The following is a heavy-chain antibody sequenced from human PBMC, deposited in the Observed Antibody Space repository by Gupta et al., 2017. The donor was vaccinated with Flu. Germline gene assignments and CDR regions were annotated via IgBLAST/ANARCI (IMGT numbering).Heavy chain of an antibody. Sequence: VQLVQSGAEVQKPGASLKVSCKASGYSFTGYYIHWVRQSPGQGLEWMGWINPNNGGTNYAQKFQGGVTMTRDTSISTAYMELSRLRSDDTAVYYCARDRRIVAATPAGYYYGMDVWGQGTTVTVSS. J-gene: IGHJ6*02. V-gene: IGHV1-2*02. D-gene: IGHD1-26*01. CDR1: GYSFTGYY. CDR2: INPNNGGT. CDR3: ARDRRIVAATPAGYYYGMDV.